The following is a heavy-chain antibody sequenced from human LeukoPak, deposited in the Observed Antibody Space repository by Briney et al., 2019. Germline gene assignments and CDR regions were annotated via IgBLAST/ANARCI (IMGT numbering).Heavy chain of an antibody. V-gene: IGHV4-61*01. Sequence: SETLSLTCTVSGGSVSSGSYYWSWIRQPPGKGLEWIGYIYSSGGTNYNPSLKSRVTISVDTSKNQFSLKLISVTAADTAVYYCARVPVVAATPDFDSWGQGTLVTVSS. J-gene: IGHJ4*02. CDR1: GGSVSSGSYY. CDR3: ARVPVVAATPDFDS. D-gene: IGHD2-15*01. CDR2: IYSSGGT.